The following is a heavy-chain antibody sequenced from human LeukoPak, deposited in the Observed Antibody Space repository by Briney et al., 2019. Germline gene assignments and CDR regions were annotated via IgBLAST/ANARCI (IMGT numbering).Heavy chain of an antibody. CDR3: AKEYGGIAAAGTKYFQH. J-gene: IGHJ1*01. Sequence: GGSLRLSCAASGFTVTDNYMNWVRQSSGKGLEWVSVIYGGGDTNYADSVKGRFIISRDNSKNTMYLQMNSLRAEDTAVYYCAKEYGGIAAAGTKYFQHWGQGTLVTVSS. V-gene: IGHV3-53*05. CDR2: IYGGGDT. CDR1: GFTVTDNY. D-gene: IGHD6-13*01.